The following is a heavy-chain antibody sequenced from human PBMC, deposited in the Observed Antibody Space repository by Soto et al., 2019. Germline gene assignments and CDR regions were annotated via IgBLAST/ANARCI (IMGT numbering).Heavy chain of an antibody. CDR2: NSASDGTT. Sequence: GVTLRLSCAASGLTFSRYAMNRVRQGPGKGLEWISTNSASDGTTYYADSVKGRFTISRDNSKNMVYLQMNSLRGEDTALYYCAKEEFHCTGTTCHDAFDVWGQGTMVTVSS. J-gene: IGHJ3*01. V-gene: IGHV3-23*01. D-gene: IGHD2-2*01. CDR1: GLTFSRYA. CDR3: AKEEFHCTGTTCHDAFDV.